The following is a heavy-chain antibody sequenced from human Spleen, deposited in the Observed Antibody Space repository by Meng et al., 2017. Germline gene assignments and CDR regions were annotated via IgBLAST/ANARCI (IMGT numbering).Heavy chain of an antibody. V-gene: IGHV3-23*01. CDR3: ARGYGDTGHGMDV. Sequence: GESLKISCAASGFTFSSYAMSWVRQAPGKGLEWVSAISGSGGSTYYADSVKGRFTISRDNAKNSLYLEKNSLRAEDTAVYYCARGYGDTGHGMDVWGQGTTVTVSS. D-gene: IGHD4-17*01. CDR1: GFTFSSYA. J-gene: IGHJ6*02. CDR2: ISGSGGST.